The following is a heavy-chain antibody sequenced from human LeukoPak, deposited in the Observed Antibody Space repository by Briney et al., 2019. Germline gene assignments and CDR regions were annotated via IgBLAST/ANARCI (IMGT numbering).Heavy chain of an antibody. CDR1: GFTFSGYA. CDR2: ISYDGSNE. CDR3: ARVGYYASGPFSYFDY. Sequence: GRSLRLSCAASGFTFSGYAMHWVRQAPGKGLDWVAVISYDGSNEYYADSVKGRFTISRDNSKNTLYLQMNSLSVEDTAVYYCARVGYYASGPFSYFDYWGQGTLVTVSS. J-gene: IGHJ4*02. D-gene: IGHD3-10*01. V-gene: IGHV3-30-3*01.